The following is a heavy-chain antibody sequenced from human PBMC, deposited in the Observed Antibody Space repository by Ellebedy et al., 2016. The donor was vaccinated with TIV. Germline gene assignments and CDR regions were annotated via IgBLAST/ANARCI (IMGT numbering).Heavy chain of an antibody. J-gene: IGHJ4*02. V-gene: IGHV3-15*01. Sequence: PGGSLRLSCEASGFTFSDYHMDWVRQAPGKGLEWVGRIKSRPNGGTIDYAAPVKGRFTISRDDSKNTLYLEMNSLKTEDTAVYYCFTDHKNESYWGQGTLVTVSS. CDR2: IKSRPNGGTI. CDR3: FTDHKNESY. CDR1: GFTFSDYH.